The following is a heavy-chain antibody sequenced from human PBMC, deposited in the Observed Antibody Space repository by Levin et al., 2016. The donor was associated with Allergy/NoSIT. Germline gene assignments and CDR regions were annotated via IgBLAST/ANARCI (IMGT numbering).Heavy chain of an antibody. J-gene: IGHJ6*02. CDR3: ARCRQLVNYGMDV. D-gene: IGHD6-13*01. Sequence: GGSLRLSCKGSGYSFTSYWIGWVRQMPGKGLEWMGIIYPGDSDTRYSPSFQGQVTISADKSISTAYLQWSSLKASDTAMYYCARCRQLVNYGMDVWGQGTTVTVSS. CDR2: IYPGDSDT. V-gene: IGHV5-51*01. CDR1: GYSFTSYW.